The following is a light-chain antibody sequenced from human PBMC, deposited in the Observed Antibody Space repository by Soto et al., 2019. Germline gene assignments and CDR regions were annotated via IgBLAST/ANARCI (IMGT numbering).Light chain of an antibody. CDR2: DAS. V-gene: IGKV1-33*01. CDR1: QDIATY. Sequence: DIQMTQSPSSLSASVGNRVTITCQASQDIATYLNWYQQKPGKAPNLLIYDASNLETGVPSRFSGGGSATHFTFASSNLQPEDIATYYCQQYDNLPPTWTFGQGTKVDIK. J-gene: IGKJ1*01. CDR3: QQYDNLPPTWT.